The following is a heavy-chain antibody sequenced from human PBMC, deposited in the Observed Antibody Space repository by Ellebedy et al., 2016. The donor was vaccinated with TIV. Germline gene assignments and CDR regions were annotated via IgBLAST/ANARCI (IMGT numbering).Heavy chain of an antibody. Sequence: GESLKISCAASGFTFSSYAMSWVRQAPGKGLEWVSTISSTGSRTYYADSVEGRFIISRDNSKKTLYLQMNSLRAEDTAIYYCARDPGRGFDIWGQGTMVTVSS. CDR2: ISSTGSRT. J-gene: IGHJ3*02. CDR1: GFTFSSYA. CDR3: ARDPGRGFDI. D-gene: IGHD3-10*01. V-gene: IGHV3-23*01.